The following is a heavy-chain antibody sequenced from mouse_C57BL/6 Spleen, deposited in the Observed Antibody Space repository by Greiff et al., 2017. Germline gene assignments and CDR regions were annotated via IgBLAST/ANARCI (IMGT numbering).Heavy chain of an antibody. V-gene: IGHV3-6*01. CDR2: ISYDGSN. J-gene: IGHJ4*01. CDR1: GYSITSGYY. CDR3: ASPSYDGSSYYAMDY. Sequence: EVQLQESGPGLVKPSQSLSLTCSVTGYSITSGYYWNWIRQFPGNKLEWMGYISYDGSNNYNPSLKNRISITRDTSKNQFFLKLNSVTTEDTATYYCASPSYDGSSYYAMDYWGQGTSVTVSS. D-gene: IGHD1-1*01.